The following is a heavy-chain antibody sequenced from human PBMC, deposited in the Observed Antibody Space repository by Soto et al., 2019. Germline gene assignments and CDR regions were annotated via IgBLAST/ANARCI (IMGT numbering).Heavy chain of an antibody. CDR2: ISAYNGNT. D-gene: IGHD3-9*01. CDR1: GYTFTSYG. Sequence: QVQLVQSGAEVKKPGASVKVSCKASGYTFTSYGITWVRQAPGQGLEWMGWISAYNGNTNYAQKPQGGVTMTTDTSTSTDYMELRSLRSDDTAVYYCARDLAYYAILTGPDIWGQGTMVTVSS. CDR3: ARDLAYYAILTGPDI. J-gene: IGHJ3*02. V-gene: IGHV1-18*01.